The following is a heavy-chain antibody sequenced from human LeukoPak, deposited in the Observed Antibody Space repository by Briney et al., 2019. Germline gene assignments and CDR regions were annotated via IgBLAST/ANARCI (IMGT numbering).Heavy chain of an antibody. Sequence: TGGSLRLSCAASGFTFSSYAMSWVRQAPGKGLEGVAGISGSGAGTYYADSVKGRFTISRDNSKNTLYLQMNSLRAEDTAVYYCAKEVTTPYFDYWGQGSLVTVSS. V-gene: IGHV3-23*01. CDR2: ISGSGAGT. CDR1: GFTFSSYA. J-gene: IGHJ4*02. D-gene: IGHD4-17*01. CDR3: AKEVTTPYFDY.